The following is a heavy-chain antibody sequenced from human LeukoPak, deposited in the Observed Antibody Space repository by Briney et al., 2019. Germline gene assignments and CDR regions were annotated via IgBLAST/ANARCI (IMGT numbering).Heavy chain of an antibody. CDR2: MNPNSGIT. V-gene: IGHV1-8*03. J-gene: IGHJ4*02. CDR3: AREDYYDSGSNDY. D-gene: IGHD3-22*01. CDR1: GYTFTSYD. Sequence: ASVKVSCKASGYTFTSYDINWVRQATGQGLEWMGWMNPNSGITGYAQKFQGRVTISRNTSVSTAYMELSSLRSEDTAVYYCAREDYYDSGSNDYWGQGTLVTVSS.